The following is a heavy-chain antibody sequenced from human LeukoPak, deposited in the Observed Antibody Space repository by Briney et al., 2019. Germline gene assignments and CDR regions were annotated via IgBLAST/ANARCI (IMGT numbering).Heavy chain of an antibody. CDR3: ARRGTGGSSSWYVWFDP. D-gene: IGHD6-13*01. CDR1: GGSISSSSYY. Sequence: SETLSLTWTVSGGSISSSSYYWGWIRQPPGKGLEWIGSIYYSGSTYYNPSLKSRVTISVDTSKNQFSLKLSSVTAADTAVYYCARRGTGGSSSWYVWFDPWGQGTLVTVSS. J-gene: IGHJ5*02. CDR2: IYYSGST. V-gene: IGHV4-39*01.